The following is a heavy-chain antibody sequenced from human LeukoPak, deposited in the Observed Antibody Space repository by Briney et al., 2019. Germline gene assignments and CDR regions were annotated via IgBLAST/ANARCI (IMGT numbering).Heavy chain of an antibody. J-gene: IGHJ3*02. CDR2: IIPILGIA. Sequence: GASVKVSCKASGGTFSSYTISWVRHAPGQGLEWMGRIIPILGIANYAQKFQGRVTITADKSTSTAYMELSSLRSEDTAVYSCARGESTVVTGGGDIWGQGTMVTVSS. CDR1: GGTFSSYT. V-gene: IGHV1-69*02. CDR3: ARGESTVVTGGGDI. D-gene: IGHD4-23*01.